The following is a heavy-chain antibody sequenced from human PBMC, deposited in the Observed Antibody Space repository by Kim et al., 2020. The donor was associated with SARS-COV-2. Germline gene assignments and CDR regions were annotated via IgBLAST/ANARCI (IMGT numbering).Heavy chain of an antibody. V-gene: IGHV3-23*01. Sequence: SVKGRFTISRENTKNTLYLQMNSLRAEDTAVYYCAKGDTMIVVVPYYFDYWGQGTLVTVSS. J-gene: IGHJ4*02. CDR3: AKGDTMIVVVPYYFDY. D-gene: IGHD3-22*01.